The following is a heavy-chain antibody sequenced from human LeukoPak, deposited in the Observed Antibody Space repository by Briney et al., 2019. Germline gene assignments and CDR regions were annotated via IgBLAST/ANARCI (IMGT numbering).Heavy chain of an antibody. V-gene: IGHV3-30-3*01. Sequence: GGSLRLSCAASGSTFSSYAMHWVRQAPGKGLEWVAVISYDGSNKYYADSVKGRFTISRDNSKNTVYLQMNTLRAEDTAVYYCAKAGSGWYAPYWGQGTLVTVSS. CDR2: ISYDGSNK. CDR3: AKAGSGWYAPY. D-gene: IGHD6-19*01. CDR1: GSTFSSYA. J-gene: IGHJ4*02.